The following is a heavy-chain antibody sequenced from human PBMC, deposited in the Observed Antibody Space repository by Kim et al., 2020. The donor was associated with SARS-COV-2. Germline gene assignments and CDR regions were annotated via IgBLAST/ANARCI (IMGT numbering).Heavy chain of an antibody. Sequence: GGSLRLSCAASGFMFDDYAMHWVRQAPEKGLEWVSGISWNSKTIAYADSVKGRFSISRDNAKNSLYLQMNSLRAEDTALYYCVKDRDIDIVSTVDGPFDYWGQGTLVTVSS. CDR2: ISWNSKTI. CDR1: GFMFDDYA. V-gene: IGHV3-9*01. D-gene: IGHD5-12*01. CDR3: VKDRDIDIVSTVDGPFDY. J-gene: IGHJ4*02.